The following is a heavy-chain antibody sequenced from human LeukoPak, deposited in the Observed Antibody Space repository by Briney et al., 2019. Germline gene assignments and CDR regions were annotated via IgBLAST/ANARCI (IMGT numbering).Heavy chain of an antibody. CDR1: GFTFGDYA. CDR2: ISGSGGST. D-gene: IGHD3-16*02. CDR3: AKEGGGNDYVWGSYRNLPYYFDY. Sequence: GGSLRLSCTAYGFTFGDYAMSWVRQAPGKGLEWVSAISGSGGSTYYADSVKGRFTISRDNSKNTLYLQMNSLRAEDTAVYYCAKEGGGNDYVWGSYRNLPYYFDYWGQGTLVTVSS. J-gene: IGHJ4*02. V-gene: IGHV3-23*01.